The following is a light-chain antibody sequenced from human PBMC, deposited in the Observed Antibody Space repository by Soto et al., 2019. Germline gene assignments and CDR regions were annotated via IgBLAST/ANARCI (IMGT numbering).Light chain of an antibody. J-gene: IGKJ5*01. CDR1: QSISRY. CDR2: AAS. Sequence: DIQMTQSPSSLSASVGDRVTITCRASQSISRYLNWYQQKPGKAPKLLIYAASTLQSGVPSRFSGSGSGTEFTLTISRLEPEDFAVYYCQQYGSSITFGQGTRLEI. CDR3: QQYGSSIT. V-gene: IGKV1-39*01.